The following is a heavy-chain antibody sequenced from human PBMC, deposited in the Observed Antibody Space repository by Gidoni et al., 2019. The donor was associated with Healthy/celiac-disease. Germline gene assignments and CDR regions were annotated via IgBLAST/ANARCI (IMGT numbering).Heavy chain of an antibody. CDR2: INHSGST. CDR1: VGSFSGYY. J-gene: IGHJ4*02. CDR3: ARGRYFDWLSIYYFDY. D-gene: IGHD3-9*01. V-gene: IGHV4-34*01. Sequence: QVQLQQWGAGLLKPSEPLSLTCAVYVGSFSGYYWSWIRQPPGKGLEWIGEINHSGSTNYNPSLKSRVTISVDTSKNQFSLKLSSVTAADTAVYYCARGRYFDWLSIYYFDYWGQGTLVTVSS.